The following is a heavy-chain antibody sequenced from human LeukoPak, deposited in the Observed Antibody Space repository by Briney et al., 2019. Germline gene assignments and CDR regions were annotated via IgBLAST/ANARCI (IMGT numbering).Heavy chain of an antibody. J-gene: IGHJ4*02. CDR1: GGSFSGYY. CDR3: ARVLRHSMVRGVIIPPSYYFDY. CDR2: INHSGST. Sequence: PSETLSLTCAVYGGSFSGYYWSWIRQPPGKGLEWIGEINHSGSTYYNPSLKSRVTISVDTSKNQFSLKLSSVTAADTAVYYCARVLRHSMVRGVIIPPSYYFDYWGQGTLVTVSS. V-gene: IGHV4-34*01. D-gene: IGHD3-10*01.